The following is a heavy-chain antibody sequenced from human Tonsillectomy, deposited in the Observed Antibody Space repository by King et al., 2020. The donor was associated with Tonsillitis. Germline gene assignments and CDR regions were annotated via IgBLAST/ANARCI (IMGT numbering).Heavy chain of an antibody. D-gene: IGHD3-22*01. Sequence: DVQLVESGGGLVQPGGSLRLSCAASGFTFSNYWMTWVRQAPGKGLQWVANIKKDESVKNYVDSVKGRFTVSRDNTKNSLYLQMDSLRVDDTAVYFCARDMNPHDGSFYYDAFDIWGPGTMVTVSS. J-gene: IGHJ3*02. V-gene: IGHV3-7*03. CDR3: ARDMNPHDGSFYYDAFDI. CDR2: IKKDESVK. CDR1: GFTFSNYW.